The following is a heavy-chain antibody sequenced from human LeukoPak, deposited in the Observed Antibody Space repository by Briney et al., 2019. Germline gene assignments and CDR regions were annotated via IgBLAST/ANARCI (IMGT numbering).Heavy chain of an antibody. Sequence: GGSLRLSCAASGFTFSTYSMNWVRQAPGKGLEWVSYISSTSSTIYYADSVKGRFTISRDSAKNSLYLQMNSLRAEDTAVYYCARAGSVASQLFDYWGQGTLVTVSS. CDR1: GFTFSTYS. CDR2: ISSTSSTI. J-gene: IGHJ4*02. V-gene: IGHV3-48*01. CDR3: ARAGSVASQLFDY. D-gene: IGHD3-10*01.